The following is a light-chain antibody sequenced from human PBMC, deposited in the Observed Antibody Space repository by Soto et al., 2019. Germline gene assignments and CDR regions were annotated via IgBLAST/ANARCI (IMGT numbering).Light chain of an antibody. V-gene: IGKV3-20*01. CDR2: DAS. Sequence: EIVMTQSPGTLSLSPGERATLSCRASQSVNSYLAWYQQKPGQAPRLLISDASDRATGIPDRFSGSGSGTDFTLTISRLVPEDFEMYYCQQYGDSPVTFGQGTKVDIK. J-gene: IGKJ1*01. CDR1: QSVNSY. CDR3: QQYGDSPVT.